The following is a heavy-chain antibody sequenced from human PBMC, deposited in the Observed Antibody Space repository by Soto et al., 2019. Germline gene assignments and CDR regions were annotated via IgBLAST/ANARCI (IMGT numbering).Heavy chain of an antibody. Sequence: PGGSLRLSCAASGFTFSSYEMNWVRQAPGKGLEWVSYISSSGSTIYYADSVKGRFTISRDNAKNSLYLQMNSLRAEDTAVYYCARDSGAALFDPWGQGTPVTVSS. J-gene: IGHJ5*02. V-gene: IGHV3-48*03. CDR1: GFTFSSYE. D-gene: IGHD3-10*01. CDR3: ARDSGAALFDP. CDR2: ISSSGSTI.